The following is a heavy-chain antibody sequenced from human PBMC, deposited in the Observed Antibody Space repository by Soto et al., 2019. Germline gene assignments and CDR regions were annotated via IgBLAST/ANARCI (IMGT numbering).Heavy chain of an antibody. CDR2: ISYDGSNK. J-gene: IGHJ4*02. Sequence: QVQLVESGGGVVQPGRSLRLSCAASGFTFSSYGMHWVRQAPGKGLEWVAVISYDGSNKYYADSVKGRFTISRDNSKNTLYLQMNSLRAEDTAVYYCANLSPMTTVTTWDDYWGQGTLVTVSS. CDR1: GFTFSSYG. V-gene: IGHV3-30*18. CDR3: ANLSPMTTVTTWDDY. D-gene: IGHD4-17*01.